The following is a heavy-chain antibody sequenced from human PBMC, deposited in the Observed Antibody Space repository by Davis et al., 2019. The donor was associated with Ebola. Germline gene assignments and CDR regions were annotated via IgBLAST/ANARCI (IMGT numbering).Heavy chain of an antibody. V-gene: IGHV1-2*02. CDR3: ARDPFGAYCSGDCYPGY. Sequence: ASVKVSCKASGYTFTGYYMHWVRQAPGQGPEWMGWINTKSGGTDYAQKFQARVTLTRDTSISTAYMELRSLRSDDTAVYYCARDPFGAYCSGDCYPGYWGQGTLVTVSS. CDR1: GYTFTGYY. D-gene: IGHD2-21*02. J-gene: IGHJ4*02. CDR2: INTKSGGT.